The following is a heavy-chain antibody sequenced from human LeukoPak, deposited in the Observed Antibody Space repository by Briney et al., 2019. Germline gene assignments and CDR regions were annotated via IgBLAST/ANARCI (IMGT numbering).Heavy chain of an antibody. Sequence: GGSLRLSCAASGFTFRTYGMSWVRQAPGKGLEWVSAIGGSGGGTYYAGSVKGRFTISRDNSKNTLYLQMNSLRAKDTAVYYCAKRGSGWYEDYYYYMDVWGKGNTVTISS. CDR2: IGGSGGGT. CDR1: GFTFRTYG. CDR3: AKRGSGWYEDYYYYMDV. J-gene: IGHJ6*03. D-gene: IGHD6-19*01. V-gene: IGHV3-23*01.